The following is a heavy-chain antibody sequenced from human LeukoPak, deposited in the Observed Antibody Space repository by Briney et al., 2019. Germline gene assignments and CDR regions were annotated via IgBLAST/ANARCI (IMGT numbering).Heavy chain of an antibody. Sequence: GGSLRLSCAASGFTFSGYSMNWVRLAPGKGLEWSSYISAGGTPVYYADSVEGRFTVSRDNEKNSLYLQLNSLRADDTAVYYCARDFRSSSWYIGDYWGQGAQVTVSP. D-gene: IGHD6-13*01. V-gene: IGHV3-48*01. CDR1: GFTFSGYS. J-gene: IGHJ4*02. CDR2: ISAGGTPV. CDR3: ARDFRSSSWYIGDY.